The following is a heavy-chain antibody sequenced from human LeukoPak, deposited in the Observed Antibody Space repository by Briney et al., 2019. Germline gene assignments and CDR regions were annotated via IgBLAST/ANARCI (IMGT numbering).Heavy chain of an antibody. CDR1: RLTLATLR. J-gene: IGHJ4*01. CDR3: AKVGDNLYIDD. CDR2: ISYDGSNR. V-gene: IGHV3-30*18. Sequence: GGSLRLSCALSRLTLATLRTQCVRPAPGKGLEWVALISYDGSNRYHADSVKGRFTISRDNSKNTLYLQINCLRGEDTAVYYCAKVGDNLYIDDWGQGTLVTVSS. D-gene: IGHD1-1*01.